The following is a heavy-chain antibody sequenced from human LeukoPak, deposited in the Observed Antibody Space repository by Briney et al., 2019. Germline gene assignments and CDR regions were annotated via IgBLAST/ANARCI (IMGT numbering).Heavy chain of an antibody. V-gene: IGHV5-51*01. D-gene: IGHD2-2*02. J-gene: IGHJ4*02. CDR1: GYSFTTYW. CDR2: IYPGDSDT. Sequence: PGESLKISCKGSGYSFTTYWIGWVRQMPGKGLEWMGIIYPGDSDTRYSPSFQGQVTFSADKSISTAYLQWSSLRASDTAMYYCATGGYCSNSSCYSFFDYWGQGTLVTVSS. CDR3: ATGGYCSNSSCYSFFDY.